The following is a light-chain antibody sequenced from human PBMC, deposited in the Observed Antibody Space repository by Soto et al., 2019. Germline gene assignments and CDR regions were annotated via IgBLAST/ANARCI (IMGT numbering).Light chain of an antibody. V-gene: IGKV3-20*01. CDR2: SAS. Sequence: ELVLTQSPGTLSLSPGERATLSCRVSHAASSSYLAWYQQKPGQAPRLLIYSASSRATGIPDSFSGSGSGTDYTLTISRLEPEDSAVYYCQQYGYPFWTVGQGTKVDIK. CDR1: HAASSSY. CDR3: QQYGYPFWT. J-gene: IGKJ1*01.